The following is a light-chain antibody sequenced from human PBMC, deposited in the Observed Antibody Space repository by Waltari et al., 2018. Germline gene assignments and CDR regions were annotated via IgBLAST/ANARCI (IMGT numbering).Light chain of an antibody. J-gene: IGKJ1*01. V-gene: IGKV1-5*03. Sequence: DIQMTQSPSTLSASVGDRVTITCRASQSISSWLAWYQQKPGKAPKLLIYKASSLQSGVPSRFRGSGLGAEFTRTISSLQPDDFATYYCQQYNSYPWTFGQGTKVEIK. CDR2: KAS. CDR3: QQYNSYPWT. CDR1: QSISSW.